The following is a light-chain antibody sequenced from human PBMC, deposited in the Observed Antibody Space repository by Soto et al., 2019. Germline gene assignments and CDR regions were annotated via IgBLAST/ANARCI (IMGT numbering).Light chain of an antibody. Sequence: DIQMTQSPSSLSASVGDRVTIACRASQSIISYLNWYQQKPGKAPKLLIYAASTLQSGVPSRFSGSGSGTDFTLTISSLEPEDFAAYYCQQSYSTPHTFGQGNKLEIK. CDR2: AAS. V-gene: IGKV1-39*01. CDR3: QQSYSTPHT. CDR1: QSIISY. J-gene: IGKJ2*01.